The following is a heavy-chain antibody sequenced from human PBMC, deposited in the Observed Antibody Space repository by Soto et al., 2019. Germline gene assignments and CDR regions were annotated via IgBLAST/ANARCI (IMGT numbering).Heavy chain of an antibody. CDR3: AKDRAWIVVVVAATRGDYYGMDV. J-gene: IGHJ6*02. CDR2: ISGSGGST. CDR1: GFTFSSYA. D-gene: IGHD2-15*01. V-gene: IGHV3-23*01. Sequence: EVQLLESGGGLVQPGGSLRLSCAASGFTFSSYAMSWVRQAPGKGLEWVSAISGSGGSTYYADSVKGRFTISRDNSKNTLYLQMNSLRAEDTAVYYCAKDRAWIVVVVAATRGDYYGMDVWGQGTTVTVSS.